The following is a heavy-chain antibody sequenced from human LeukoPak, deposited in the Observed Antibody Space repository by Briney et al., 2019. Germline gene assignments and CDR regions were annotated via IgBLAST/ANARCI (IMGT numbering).Heavy chain of an antibody. J-gene: IGHJ4*02. V-gene: IGHV4-34*01. CDR3: ARGPHY. CDR1: GGSFSGYY. CDR2: INHSGST. Sequence: SETLSLTCAVYGGSFSGYYWSWIRQPPGKGLEWIGEINHSGSTNYNPSLKSRVTISVDTSKNQFSLKLSSVTAADTAVYYCARGPHYWGQGTLVTVSS.